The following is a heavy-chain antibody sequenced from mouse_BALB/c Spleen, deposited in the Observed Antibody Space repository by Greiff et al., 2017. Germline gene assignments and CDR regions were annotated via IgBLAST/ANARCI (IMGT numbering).Heavy chain of an antibody. CDR2: ISSGGST. CDR1: GFTFSSYA. D-gene: IGHD2-1*01. Sequence: EVKLEESGGGLVKPGGSLKLSCAASGFTFSSYAMSWVRQTPEKRLEWVASISSGGSTYYPDSVKGRFTISRDNARNILYLQMSSLRSEDTAMYYCARDSLYGNLFAYWGQGTLVTVSA. J-gene: IGHJ3*01. V-gene: IGHV5-6-5*01. CDR3: ARDSLYGNLFAY.